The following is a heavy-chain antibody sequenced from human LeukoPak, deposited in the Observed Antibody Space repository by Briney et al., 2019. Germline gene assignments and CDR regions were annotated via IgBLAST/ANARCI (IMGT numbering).Heavy chain of an antibody. Sequence: GGSLRLSCAASGFTFSSYAMHWVRQAPGKGLEWVAVISYDGSNKYYADSVKGRFTISRDNSKNTLYLQMNSLRAEDTAVYYCAKEGYDFWSGYTQRHFDYWGQGTLVTVSS. CDR2: ISYDGSNK. CDR1: GFTFSSYA. J-gene: IGHJ4*02. CDR3: AKEGYDFWSGYTQRHFDY. V-gene: IGHV3-30-3*01. D-gene: IGHD3-3*01.